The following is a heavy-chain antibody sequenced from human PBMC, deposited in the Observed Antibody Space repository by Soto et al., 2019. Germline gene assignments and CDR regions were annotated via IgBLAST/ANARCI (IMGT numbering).Heavy chain of an antibody. D-gene: IGHD4-17*01. CDR1: GFTFRTYA. J-gene: IGHJ4*02. Sequence: QPGGSLRLSCAASGFTFRTYAMSWVRQAPGKGLEWVPGISGSGGNTYYADSVKGRFTISRDNSKNALSLQMNSLRAEDTAVYYCAKDYREMAYDDGDHGFHDSWGQGTLVTVSS. V-gene: IGHV3-23*01. CDR2: ISGSGGNT. CDR3: AKDYREMAYDDGDHGFHDS.